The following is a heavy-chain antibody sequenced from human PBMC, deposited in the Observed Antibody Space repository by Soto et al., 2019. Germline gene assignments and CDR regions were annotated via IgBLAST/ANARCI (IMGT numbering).Heavy chain of an antibody. V-gene: IGHV4-34*10. J-gene: IGHJ6*02. CDR2: INYSGST. D-gene: IGHD3-16*02. CDR1: GGSFSGYY. CDR3: AIRSLYSPATMKLYYSGMDV. Sequence: SETLSLTCAVYGGSFSGYYWSWIRQPPGKGLEWIGEINYSGSTNYNPSLKSRVTISVDTSKNTLYLQMNSLRAEDTAVYYCAIRSLYSPATMKLYYSGMDVWGQGTTVTVSS.